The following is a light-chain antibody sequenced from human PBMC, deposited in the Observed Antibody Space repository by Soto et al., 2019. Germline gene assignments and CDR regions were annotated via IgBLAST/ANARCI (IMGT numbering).Light chain of an antibody. V-gene: IGLV1-40*01. CDR2: DNS. Sequence: QSALTQPPSVSGAPGQRVTISCTGSRSNIGAGYDVHWYQQLPGTAPKLLIYDNSNRPSGVPDRFSGSKSGTSASLAITGLQAEDEADYYCQSYDSSLSGYVVFGGGTKLTVL. CDR3: QSYDSSLSGYVV. CDR1: RSNIGAGYD. J-gene: IGLJ2*01.